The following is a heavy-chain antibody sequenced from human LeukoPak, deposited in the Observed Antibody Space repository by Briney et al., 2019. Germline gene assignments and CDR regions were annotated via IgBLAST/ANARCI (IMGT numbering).Heavy chain of an antibody. V-gene: IGHV3-23*01. CDR2: ISGSGGST. J-gene: IGHJ4*02. CDR1: GFTFSSYA. D-gene: IGHD2-2*01. Sequence: PGGSLRLSCAASGFTFSSYAMSWVRQAPGKELEWVSAISGSGGSTYYADSVKGRFTISRDNSKNTLYLQMNSLRAEDTAVYYCAKCPHHLEYCSSTSCPLELRTCYFDYWGQGTLVTVSS. CDR3: AKCPHHLEYCSSTSCPLELRTCYFDY.